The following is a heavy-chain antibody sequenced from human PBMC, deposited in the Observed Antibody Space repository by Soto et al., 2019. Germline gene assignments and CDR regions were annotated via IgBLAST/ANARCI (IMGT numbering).Heavy chain of an antibody. Sequence: QVQLVQSGAELKKPGASVKVSCKASGYTFTSYGISWVRQAPGQGLEWMGWISAYNGNTNNAQKLQGRVTMTTDTSTSTAYMELRSLRSDDTAVYYCARELHLSGSWGGYGMDVWGQGTTVTVSS. CDR1: GYTFTSYG. CDR3: ARELHLSGSWGGYGMDV. J-gene: IGHJ6*02. V-gene: IGHV1-18*01. D-gene: IGHD1-26*01. CDR2: ISAYNGNT.